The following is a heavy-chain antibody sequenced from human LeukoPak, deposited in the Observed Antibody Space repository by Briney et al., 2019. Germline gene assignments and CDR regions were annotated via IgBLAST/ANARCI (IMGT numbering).Heavy chain of an antibody. D-gene: IGHD3-10*01. V-gene: IGHV1-8*01. J-gene: IGHJ4*02. CDR2: MNPNSGNT. CDR3: ARVRGTMVRGVIYY. Sequence: ASVKVSCKASGYTFTSYDINRVRQATGQGLEWMGWMNPNSGNTSYAQKFQGRVTMTRNTSISTAYMELSSLRYEDTVVYYCARVRGTMVRGVIYYWGQGTLVTVSS. CDR1: GYTFTSYD.